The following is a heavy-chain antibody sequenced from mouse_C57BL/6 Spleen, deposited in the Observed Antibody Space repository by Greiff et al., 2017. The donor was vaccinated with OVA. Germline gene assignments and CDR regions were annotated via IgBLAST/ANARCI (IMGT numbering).Heavy chain of an antibody. Sequence: QVQLQQPGAELVKPGASVKLSCKASGYTFTSYWMHWVKQRPGRGLEWIGRIDPNSGGTKYNEQFKSKATLTVDKPSSTAYMQLSSLTSEDSAVYYCARFITTVVAPGYFDYWGQGTTLTVSS. CDR2: IDPNSGGT. CDR3: ARFITTVVAPGYFDY. D-gene: IGHD1-1*01. V-gene: IGHV1-72*01. CDR1: GYTFTSYW. J-gene: IGHJ2*01.